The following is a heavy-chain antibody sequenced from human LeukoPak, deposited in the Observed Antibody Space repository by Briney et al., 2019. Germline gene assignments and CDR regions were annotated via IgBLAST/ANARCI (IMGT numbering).Heavy chain of an antibody. CDR3: AVGLHSGQFAFDI. V-gene: IGHV4-38-2*01. D-gene: IGHD5-24*01. CDR1: GYSISRGSY. J-gene: IGHJ3*02. Sequence: KPSETLSLTCAVSGYSISRGSYWGWIRQPPAKGLEWIGSVYHSGSAYYNPSLKSRVTISVDTSKNQFSLKLTSVTAADTAVYYCAVGLHSGQFAFDIWGQGTMVTVSS. CDR2: VYHSGSA.